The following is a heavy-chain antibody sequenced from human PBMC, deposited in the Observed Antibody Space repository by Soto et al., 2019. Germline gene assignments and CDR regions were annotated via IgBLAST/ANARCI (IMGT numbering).Heavy chain of an antibody. CDR1: GYTLTELS. Sequence: ASVKVSCKLSGYTLTELSMHWVRQAPGKGREWMGGFDPEDGETIYAQKFQGRVTMTEDTSTDTAYMQLSSLRSEDTALYYCEIRGSSQYDYYGMEVWGQGTTVTVSS. J-gene: IGHJ6*02. CDR3: EIRGSSQYDYYGMEV. V-gene: IGHV1-24*01. D-gene: IGHD6-13*01. CDR2: FDPEDGET.